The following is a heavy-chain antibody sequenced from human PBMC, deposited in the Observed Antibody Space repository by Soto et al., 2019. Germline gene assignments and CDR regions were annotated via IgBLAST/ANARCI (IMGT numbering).Heavy chain of an antibody. CDR2: INSYNGNT. Sequence: ASVKVSCKASGYTFNIYGFSWVRQAPGQGLEWMGWINSYNGNTDYPQKFQGRVTMTTDTSTNTAYMELRSLTSDDTAVYYCAIVTPAGYGYTTSDVWGQGTLVTVAS. D-gene: IGHD5-18*01. CDR1: GYTFNIYG. V-gene: IGHV1-18*01. CDR3: AIVTPAGYGYTTSDV. J-gene: IGHJ4*02.